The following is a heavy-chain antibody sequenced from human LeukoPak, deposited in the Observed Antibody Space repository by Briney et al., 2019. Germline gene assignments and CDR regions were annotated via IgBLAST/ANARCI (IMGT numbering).Heavy chain of an antibody. CDR3: ARHNGYYDFWSTAYHSNWFDP. Sequence: PSETLSLTCAVYGGSFSGYYWSWIRQPPGKGLEWIGEINHSGSTNYNPSLKSRVTISVDTSKNQFSLKLSSVTAADTAVYYCARHNGYYDFWSTAYHSNWFDPWGQGTLVTVSS. V-gene: IGHV4-34*01. CDR1: GGSFSGYY. D-gene: IGHD3-3*01. J-gene: IGHJ5*02. CDR2: INHSGST.